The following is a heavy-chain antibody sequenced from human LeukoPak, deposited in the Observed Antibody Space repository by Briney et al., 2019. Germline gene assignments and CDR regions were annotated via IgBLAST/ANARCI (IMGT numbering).Heavy chain of an antibody. CDR1: GYTLSELS. D-gene: IGHD1-7*01. Sequence: ASVKVSCKVSGYTLSELSMHWVRQAPGKGLEWMGGFDPEDGETIYAQKFQGGVTMTEDTSTDTAYMELSSLRSEDTAVYYCATSPARELLAPSWGQGTLVTVSS. CDR3: ATSPARELLAPS. J-gene: IGHJ4*02. CDR2: FDPEDGET. V-gene: IGHV1-24*01.